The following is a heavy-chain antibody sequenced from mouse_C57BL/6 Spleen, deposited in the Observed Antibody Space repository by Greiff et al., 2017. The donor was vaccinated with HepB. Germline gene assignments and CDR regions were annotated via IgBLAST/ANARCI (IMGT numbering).Heavy chain of an antibody. CDR2: IHTNSGST. J-gene: IGHJ2*01. CDR3: ARRGHYGTHDY. D-gene: IGHD1-1*01. CDR1: GYTFTSYW. Sequence: QVQLQQPGAELVKPGASVKLSCKASGYTFTSYWMHWVKQRPGQGLEWIGMIHTNSGSTNYNEKFKSKATLTVDKSSSTAYMQLSSLTSEDSAVYYGARRGHYGTHDYWGQGTTLTVSS. V-gene: IGHV1-64*01.